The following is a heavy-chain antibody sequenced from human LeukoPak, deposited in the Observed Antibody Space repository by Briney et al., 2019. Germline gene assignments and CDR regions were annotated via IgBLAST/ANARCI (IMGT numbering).Heavy chain of an antibody. CDR2: TI. CDR1: RFTFSDYY. Sequence: GGSLRPSCAASRFTFSDYYMNWIRQAPGKGLEWVYTISYADSVSCRFTISRDNTKNSLYLQMDSLTAEDTAVYYCARDGGSGWSFDYWGQGILVAVSS. CDR3: ARDGGSGWSFDY. D-gene: IGHD6-19*01. V-gene: IGHV3-11*01. J-gene: IGHJ4*02.